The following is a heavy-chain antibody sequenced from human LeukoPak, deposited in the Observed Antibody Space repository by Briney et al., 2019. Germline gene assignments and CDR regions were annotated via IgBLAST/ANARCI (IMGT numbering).Heavy chain of an antibody. CDR2: IIPIFGTA. CDR1: GGTFISYA. D-gene: IGHD1-26*01. J-gene: IGHJ4*02. CDR3: AAGPRIVGAISLDY. Sequence: ASVKVSCKASGGTFISYAISWVRQAPGQGLEWMGGIIPIFGTANYAQKFQGRVTITTDESTSTAYMELSSLRSEDTAVYYCAAGPRIVGAISLDYWGQGTLVTVSS. V-gene: IGHV1-69*05.